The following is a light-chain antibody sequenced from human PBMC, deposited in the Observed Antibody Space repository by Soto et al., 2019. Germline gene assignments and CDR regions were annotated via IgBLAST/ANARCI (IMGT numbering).Light chain of an antibody. CDR3: SSYAASTPLL. Sequence: QSVLTQPPSVSGSPGQSVTISCIGTSSDVGTYDRVSWYQAPPGTAPKLLIYEVHYRPSGVPDRFSGSKSGNTASLTISGLQAEDEAAYYCSSYAASTPLLFGGGTQLTVL. CDR1: SSDVGTYDR. V-gene: IGLV2-18*02. CDR2: EVH. J-gene: IGLJ2*01.